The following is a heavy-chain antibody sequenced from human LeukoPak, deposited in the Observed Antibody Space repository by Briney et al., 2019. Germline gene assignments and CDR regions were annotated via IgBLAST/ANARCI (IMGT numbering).Heavy chain of an antibody. CDR1: GGSISSYY. D-gene: IGHD3-22*01. Sequence: SETLSLTCTVSGGSISSYYWSWIRQPPGKGLEWIGYIYYSGSTNYNPSLKSRVTISVDTSKNQFSLKLSSATAADTAVYYCARATWLPVGLYYYDSSGYYYYFDSWGQGTLVTVSS. J-gene: IGHJ4*02. V-gene: IGHV4-59*01. CDR3: ARATWLPVGLYYYDSSGYYYYFDS. CDR2: IYYSGST.